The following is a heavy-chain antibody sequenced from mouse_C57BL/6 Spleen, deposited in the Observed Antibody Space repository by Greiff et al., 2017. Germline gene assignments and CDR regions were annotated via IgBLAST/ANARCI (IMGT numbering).Heavy chain of an antibody. J-gene: IGHJ3*01. D-gene: IGHD1-1*01. CDR3: AREGVHGSSSWFAY. Sequence: QVHVKQSGAELVKPGASVKISCKASGYAFSSYWMNWVKQRPGKGLEWIGQIYPGDGDTNYNGKFKGKATLTADKSSSTAYMQLSSLTSEDSAVYFCAREGVHGSSSWFAYWGQGTLVTVSA. CDR2: IYPGDGDT. V-gene: IGHV1-80*01. CDR1: GYAFSSYW.